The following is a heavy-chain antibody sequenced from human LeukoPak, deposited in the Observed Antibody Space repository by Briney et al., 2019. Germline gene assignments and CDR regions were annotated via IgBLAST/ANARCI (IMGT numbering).Heavy chain of an antibody. D-gene: IGHD5-18*01. Sequence: GGSLRLSCAASGFTFSSYAMSWVRQAPGKGLEWVSAISGSGGSTYYADSVKGRFTISRDNAKNSLYLQMNSLRAEDTAVYYCARDPSYVGPYYYGMDVWGQGTTVTVSS. CDR3: ARDPSYVGPYYYGMDV. CDR2: ISGSGGST. J-gene: IGHJ6*02. CDR1: GFTFSSYA. V-gene: IGHV3-23*01.